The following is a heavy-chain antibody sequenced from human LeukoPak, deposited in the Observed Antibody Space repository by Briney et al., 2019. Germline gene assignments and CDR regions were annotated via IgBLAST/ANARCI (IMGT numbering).Heavy chain of an antibody. D-gene: IGHD3-22*01. V-gene: IGHV1-69*13. J-gene: IGHJ6*03. CDR3: ARDRRVYYYDSSGHTRNMDV. CDR2: IIPIFGTT. Sequence: SVKVSCKVSGGSFSSYAISWARQAPGQGLEWMGGIIPIFGTTNYAQKFQGRLTITADESTSTAYMELSRLRSDDTAAYYCARDRRVYYYDSSGHTRNMDVWGKGTTVTVSS. CDR1: GGSFSSYA.